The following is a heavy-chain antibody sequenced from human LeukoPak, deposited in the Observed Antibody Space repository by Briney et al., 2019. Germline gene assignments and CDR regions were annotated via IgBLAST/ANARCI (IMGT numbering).Heavy chain of an antibody. J-gene: IGHJ5*02. D-gene: IGHD3-3*01. V-gene: IGHV4-34*01. Sequence: WETLSLTCAVYGGSFSGYYWSWIRQPPGKGLEWIGGINHSGSTNYNPSLKSRVTISVDTSKNQFSLKLSSVTAADTAVYYCARGGFWSGYYTGRDYNWFDPWGQGTLVTVSS. CDR2: INHSGST. CDR1: GGSFSGYY. CDR3: ARGGFWSGYYTGRDYNWFDP.